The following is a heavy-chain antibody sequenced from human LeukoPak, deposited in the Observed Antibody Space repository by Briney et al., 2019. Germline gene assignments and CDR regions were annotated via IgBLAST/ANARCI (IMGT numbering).Heavy chain of an antibody. V-gene: IGHV4-59*01. J-gene: IGHJ6*02. D-gene: IGHD3-10*01. CDR3: ARGLGHYGSWGYYYYGMDV. CDR2: IYYSGST. Sequence: SETLSLTCTVSGGSISSYYWSWIRQPPGKGLEWIGYIYYSGSTNYNPSLKSRVTISVDTSKNQFSLKLSSVTAADTAVYYCARGLGHYGSWGYYYYGMDVWGQGTTVTVSS. CDR1: GGSISSYY.